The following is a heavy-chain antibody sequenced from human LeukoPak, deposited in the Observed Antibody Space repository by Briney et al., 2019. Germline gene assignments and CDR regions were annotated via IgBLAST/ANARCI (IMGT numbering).Heavy chain of an antibody. CDR2: IYYSGST. V-gene: IGHV4-39*01. D-gene: IGHD6-13*01. J-gene: IGHJ4*02. CDR1: GGSISSSSYY. CDR3: ARQSSSWYEFDY. Sequence: SETLSLTCTVSGGSISSSSYYWGWIRQPPGKGLEWIGSIYYSGSTYYNPSLKSRVTISVDTSKNQFSLKLSSVTAADTAVYYCARQSSSWYEFDYWGQGTLVTVSS.